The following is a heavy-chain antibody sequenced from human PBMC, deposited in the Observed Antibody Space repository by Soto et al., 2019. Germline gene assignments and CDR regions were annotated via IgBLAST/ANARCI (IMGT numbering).Heavy chain of an antibody. CDR3: ARVLAVAGRKDWFDP. Sequence: ASVKVSCKASGYTFTSYGISWVRQAPGQGLEWMGWISAYNGNTNYAQKLQGRVTMTTDTSTSTAYMELRSLRSDDTAVYYCARVLAVAGRKDWFDPWGQGTLVTVSS. CDR1: GYTFTSYG. V-gene: IGHV1-18*01. D-gene: IGHD6-19*01. CDR2: ISAYNGNT. J-gene: IGHJ5*02.